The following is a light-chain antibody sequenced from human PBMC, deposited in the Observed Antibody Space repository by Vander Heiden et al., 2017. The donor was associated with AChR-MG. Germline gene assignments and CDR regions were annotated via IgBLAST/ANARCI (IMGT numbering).Light chain of an antibody. Sequence: QSALTQPASVSGSPGQSMSISCTGTSSDVGGYNYVSWYHQHPGKAPKLMVYDVSNRPSGVPNRFSGSKSGNTASLTISGLQAEDEADYYCSSYTSSSTLVVFGGGTKLTVI. CDR2: DVS. CDR1: SSDVGGYNY. V-gene: IGLV2-14*01. J-gene: IGLJ2*01. CDR3: SSYTSSSTLVV.